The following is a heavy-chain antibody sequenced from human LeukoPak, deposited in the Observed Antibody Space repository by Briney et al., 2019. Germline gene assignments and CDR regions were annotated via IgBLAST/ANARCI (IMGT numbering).Heavy chain of an antibody. J-gene: IGHJ3*02. Sequence: ASVKVSCKASGYTFTNYYIHWVRQAPGQGLEWMGIINPSGVSTTYAQKFQGRVTMTSDTSTSTVCMELSSLSSEDTALYYCAKRGNDWDAFDIWGQGTMVTVSS. V-gene: IGHV1-46*01. CDR2: INPSGVST. D-gene: IGHD3-9*01. CDR3: AKRGNDWDAFDI. CDR1: GYTFTNYY.